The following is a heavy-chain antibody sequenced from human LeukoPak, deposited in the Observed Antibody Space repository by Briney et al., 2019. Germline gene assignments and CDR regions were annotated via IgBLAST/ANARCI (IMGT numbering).Heavy chain of an antibody. CDR1: GFTFSGYS. CDR2: ISSSSATI. J-gene: IGHJ4*02. V-gene: IGHV3-48*01. D-gene: IGHD3-16*01. Sequence: PGGSLRLSCAASGFTFSGYSMNWVRQAPGKGPEWLSYISSSSATIYYADSVKGRFTISRDNAKNSLYLQMNSLRAEDTAVYYCARGDFDYWGQGTLVTVSS. CDR3: ARGDFDY.